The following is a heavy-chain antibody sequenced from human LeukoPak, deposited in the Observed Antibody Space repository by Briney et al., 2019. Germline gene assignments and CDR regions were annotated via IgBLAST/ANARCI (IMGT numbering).Heavy chain of an antibody. J-gene: IGHJ4*02. V-gene: IGHV4-31*03. CDR1: GGSISSGGYY. D-gene: IGHD4-17*01. CDR3: ARFSNDHGVKFDY. CDR2: IYYSGTA. Sequence: SETLSLTCTVSGGSISSGGYYWSWVRQHPEKGLEWIGYIYYSGTAYYNLSLKSRVTMSVDTSKNQFSLKLDSVTAADTAVYYCARFSNDHGVKFDYWGQGTLVTVSS.